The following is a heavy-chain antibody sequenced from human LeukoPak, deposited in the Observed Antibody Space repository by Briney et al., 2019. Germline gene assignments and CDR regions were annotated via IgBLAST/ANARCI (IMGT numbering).Heavy chain of an antibody. CDR1: GGTFSSYA. V-gene: IGHV1-69*13. J-gene: IGHJ3*02. D-gene: IGHD6-13*01. CDR2: IIPIFGTA. CDR3: ARDSSGIAAAGTQLVDKNDAFDI. Sequence: ASVKVSCKASGGTFSSYAISWVRQAPGQGLEWMGGIIPIFGTANYAQKFQGRVTIAADESTSTAYMELSNLRSEDTAVYYCARDSSGIAAAGTQLVDKNDAFDIWGQGTMVTVSS.